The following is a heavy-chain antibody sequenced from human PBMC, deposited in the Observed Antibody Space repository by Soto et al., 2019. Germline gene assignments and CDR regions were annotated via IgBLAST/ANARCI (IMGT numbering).Heavy chain of an antibody. CDR1: GGTFSSYA. CDR2: IIPIFGTA. Sequence: ASVKVSCKASGGTFSSYAISWVRQAPGQGLEWMGGIIPIFGTANYAQKFQGRVTITADESTSTAYMELSSLRSEDTAVYYCARDRGCSGGSCYEGGEAWFDPWGQGTLVTVSS. D-gene: IGHD2-15*01. V-gene: IGHV1-69*13. CDR3: ARDRGCSGGSCYEGGEAWFDP. J-gene: IGHJ5*02.